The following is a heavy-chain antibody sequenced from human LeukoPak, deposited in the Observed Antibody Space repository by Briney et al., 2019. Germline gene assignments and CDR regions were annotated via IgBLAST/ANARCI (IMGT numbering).Heavy chain of an antibody. J-gene: IGHJ4*02. CDR1: GGSFSGYY. V-gene: IGHV4-34*01. Sequence: SETLSLTCAVYGGSFSGYYWSWIRQPPGKGLEWIGEINHSGSTNYNPSLKSRVTISVDTSKSQFSLKLSSVTAADTAVYYCARATASYYFDYWGQGTLVTVSS. CDR3: ARATASYYFDY. CDR2: INHSGST.